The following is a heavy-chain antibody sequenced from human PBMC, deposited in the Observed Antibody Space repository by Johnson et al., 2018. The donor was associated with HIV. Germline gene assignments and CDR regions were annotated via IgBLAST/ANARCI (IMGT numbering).Heavy chain of an antibody. Sequence: VQLVESGGGLVQPGGSLRLSCAASEFTFSSYDMHWVRQATGKGLEWVSAIGTAGDTYYPGSVKGRFTISRENAKNSLYLQMNSLRAGDTAVYYCARAYSGSYINDAFDIWGQGTMVTVSS. CDR2: IGTAGDT. D-gene: IGHD1-26*01. J-gene: IGHJ3*02. CDR1: EFTFSSYD. V-gene: IGHV3-13*01. CDR3: ARAYSGSYINDAFDI.